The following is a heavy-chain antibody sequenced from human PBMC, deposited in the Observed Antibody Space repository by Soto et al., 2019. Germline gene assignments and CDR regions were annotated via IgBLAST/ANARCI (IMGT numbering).Heavy chain of an antibody. CDR2: ISYDGTKK. V-gene: IGHV3-30-3*01. CDR3: ASPVGDYDPDVAY. D-gene: IGHD4-17*01. Sequence: QVQLVESGGGVVQPGRSLRLSCAASGFSLSDFAMHWVRQAPGKGLEWVAVISYDGTKKYFADSVKGRFTISRDNSKNTLYLQMNNLRADDTAVYYCASPVGDYDPDVAYWGQGTLVTVSS. CDR1: GFSLSDFA. J-gene: IGHJ4*02.